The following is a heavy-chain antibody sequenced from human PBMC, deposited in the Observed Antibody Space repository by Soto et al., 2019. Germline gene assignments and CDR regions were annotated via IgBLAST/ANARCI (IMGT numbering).Heavy chain of an antibody. CDR1: GGSISSYY. Sequence: SETLSLTCTVSGGSISSYYWSWIRQPPGKGLEWIGYIYYSGSTNYNPSLKSRVTISVDTSKNQFSLRLSSVTAADTAVYYCARANWYSEYWGQGTLVTVSS. D-gene: IGHD7-27*01. J-gene: IGHJ4*02. CDR3: ARANWYSEY. CDR2: IYYSGST. V-gene: IGHV4-59*01.